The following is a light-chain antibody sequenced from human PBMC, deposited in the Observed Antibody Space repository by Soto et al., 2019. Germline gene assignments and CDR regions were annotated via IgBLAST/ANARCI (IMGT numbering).Light chain of an antibody. CDR3: QQYNTWPGWT. J-gene: IGKJ1*01. V-gene: IGKV3-15*01. Sequence: EVGMTQSPADLSVSPGERATLSCRASQSINSHLAWYQQKPGQAPRLLVYGASPMATVIPARFSGTGSGTEFTLTISSLQSEDFAVYYCQQYNTWPGWTFGQGTKVEIK. CDR2: GAS. CDR1: QSINSH.